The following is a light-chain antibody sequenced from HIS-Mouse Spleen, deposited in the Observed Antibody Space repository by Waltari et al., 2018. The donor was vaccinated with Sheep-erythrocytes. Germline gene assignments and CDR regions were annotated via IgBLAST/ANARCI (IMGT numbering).Light chain of an antibody. CDR1: SSDVGSYNL. V-gene: IGLV2-23*01. Sequence: QSALTQPASVTGSPGQSITISSTGTSSDVGSYNLVSWYQQHPGKAPKLMFYEGSKRPSGVSNRFSGSKSGNTASLTISGLQAEDEADYYCCSYAGSSTPWVFGGGTKLTVL. CDR3: CSYAGSSTPWV. J-gene: IGLJ3*02. CDR2: EGS.